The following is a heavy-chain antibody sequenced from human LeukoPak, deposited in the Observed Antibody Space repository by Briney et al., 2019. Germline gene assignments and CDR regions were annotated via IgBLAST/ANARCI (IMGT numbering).Heavy chain of an antibody. V-gene: IGHV3-21*01. J-gene: IGHJ3*02. CDR1: GFTFSSYS. CDR2: ISSSSSYI. D-gene: IGHD7-27*01. Sequence: GGSLRLSCAASGFTFSSYSMNWVRQAPGKGLEWVSSISSSSSYIYYADSVKGRFTISRDNAKNSLYLQMNSLRAEDTAVYYCARKMGTLGHAFDIWGQGTMVTVSS. CDR3: ARKMGTLGHAFDI.